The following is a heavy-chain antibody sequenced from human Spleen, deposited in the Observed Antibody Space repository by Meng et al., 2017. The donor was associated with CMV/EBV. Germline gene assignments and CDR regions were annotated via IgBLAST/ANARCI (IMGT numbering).Heavy chain of an antibody. J-gene: IGHJ4*02. D-gene: IGHD3-22*01. V-gene: IGHV4-39*07. CDR2: IFHTGST. Sequence: ESLKISCKVSGASISSGSYYWGWIRQPPGKGLEWIGSIFHTGSTYYNPSLESRVTISVATSRNQISLNLNSVTAADTAKYYCARDRPVTLIGDYFDYWGQGKLVTVSS. CDR1: GASISSGSYY. CDR3: ARDRPVTLIGDYFDY.